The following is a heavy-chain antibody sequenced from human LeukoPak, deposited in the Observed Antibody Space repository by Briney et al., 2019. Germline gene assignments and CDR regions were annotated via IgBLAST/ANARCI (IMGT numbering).Heavy chain of an antibody. Sequence: GGSLRLSCAASGFTFSSYAMHWVRQAPGKGLEWVAVISYDGSNKYYADSVKGRFTISRDNSKNTLYLQMNSLRAKDTAVYYCARAGPSGSYAYYFDYWGQGTLVTVSS. J-gene: IGHJ4*02. CDR1: GFTFSSYA. D-gene: IGHD1-26*01. CDR2: ISYDGSNK. V-gene: IGHV3-30*04. CDR3: ARAGPSGSYAYYFDY.